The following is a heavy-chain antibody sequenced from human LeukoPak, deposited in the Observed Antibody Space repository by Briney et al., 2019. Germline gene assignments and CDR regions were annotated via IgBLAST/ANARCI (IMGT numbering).Heavy chain of an antibody. Sequence: ASVKVSCKASGYTFTSYGISWVRQAPGQGLEWMGWISAYSGNTNYAQKLQGRVTMTTDTSTSTAYMELRSLRSDDTAVYYCARDLLVPAAISRRYWGQGTLVTVSS. CDR2: ISAYSGNT. V-gene: IGHV1-18*01. J-gene: IGHJ4*02. CDR3: ARDLLVPAAISRRY. CDR1: GYTFTSYG. D-gene: IGHD2-2*02.